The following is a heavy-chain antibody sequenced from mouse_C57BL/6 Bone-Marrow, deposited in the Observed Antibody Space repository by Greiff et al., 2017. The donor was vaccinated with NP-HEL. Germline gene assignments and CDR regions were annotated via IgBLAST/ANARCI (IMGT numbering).Heavy chain of an antibody. CDR3: ARGGGYDKYYYAMDY. J-gene: IGHJ4*01. CDR2: IYPSDSET. CDR1: GYTFTSYW. V-gene: IGHV1-61*01. D-gene: IGHD2-2*01. Sequence: QVQLQQPGAELVRPGSSVKLSCKASGYTFTSYWMDWVKQRPGQGLEWIGNIYPSDSETHYNQKFKDKATLTVDKSSSTAYMQLSSLTSEDSAVYYCARGGGYDKYYYAMDYWGQGTSVTVSS.